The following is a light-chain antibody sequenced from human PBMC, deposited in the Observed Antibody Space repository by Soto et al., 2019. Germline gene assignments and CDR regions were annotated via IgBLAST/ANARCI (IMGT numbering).Light chain of an antibody. CDR2: DAS. CDR3: QQYAVSPIT. J-gene: IGKJ5*01. V-gene: IGKV3-20*01. CDR1: QSVSSK. Sequence: EIVMTQSPATLSVSPGERATLSCRASQSVSSKLAWYHQKPGQAPRLLISDASNRATGIPDRFSGTGSGTDFTLTISRLEPGDFAVYYCQQYAVSPITFGQGTRLDIK.